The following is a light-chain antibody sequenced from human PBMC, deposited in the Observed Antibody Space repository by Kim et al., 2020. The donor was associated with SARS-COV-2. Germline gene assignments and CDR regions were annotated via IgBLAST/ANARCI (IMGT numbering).Light chain of an antibody. CDR3: SSYTSRSTWV. CDR2: DVS. J-gene: IGLJ3*02. Sequence: GQSITISCTGTSSDVGAYNYVSWYQQHPGKAPKLMIYDVSNRPSGVSNRLSGSKSGNTASLTISGLQAEDEADYYCSSYTSRSTWVFGGGTQLTVL. V-gene: IGLV2-14*03. CDR1: SSDVGAYNY.